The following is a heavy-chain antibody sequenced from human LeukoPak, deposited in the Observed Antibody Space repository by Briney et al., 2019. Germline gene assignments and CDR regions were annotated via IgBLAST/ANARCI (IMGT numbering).Heavy chain of an antibody. J-gene: IGHJ3*02. D-gene: IGHD5-24*01. CDR2: INHSGST. Sequence: SETLSLTCTVSGYSISSGYYWSWIRQPPGKGLEWIGEINHSGSTNYNPSLKSRVTISVDTSKNQFSLKLSSVTAADTAVYYCARDQGRGLRWLRLAGLEQKNAFDIWGQGTMVTVSS. V-gene: IGHV4-38-2*02. CDR1: GYSISSGYY. CDR3: ARDQGRGLRWLRLAGLEQKNAFDI.